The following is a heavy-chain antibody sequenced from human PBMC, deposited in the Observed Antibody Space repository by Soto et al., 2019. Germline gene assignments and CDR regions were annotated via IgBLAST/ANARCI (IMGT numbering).Heavy chain of an antibody. CDR2: ISAYNGNT. J-gene: IGHJ5*01. CDR3: ARYLRYCSSTSCFNWFDS. D-gene: IGHD2-2*01. V-gene: IGHV1-18*01. CDR1: GYTFTSYG. Sequence: ASVKVSCKASGYTFTSYGISWVRQAPGQGLEWMGWISAYNGNTNYSQKLQGRVTITTDTSTSTAYMELRSLRSDDTAVYYCARYLRYCSSTSCFNWFDSWGQGTLVTVSS.